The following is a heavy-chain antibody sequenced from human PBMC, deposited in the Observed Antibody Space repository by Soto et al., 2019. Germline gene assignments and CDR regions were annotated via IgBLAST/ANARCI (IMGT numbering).Heavy chain of an antibody. CDR2: IIPIFGTA. D-gene: IGHD2-15*01. V-gene: IGHV1-69*13. Sequence: ASVKVSCKASGGTFSSYAISWVRQAPGQGLEWMGGIIPIFGTANYAQKFQGRVTITADESTSTAYMELSSLRSEDTAVYYCARQGTKHSQFDYWGQGTLVTVSS. CDR1: GGTFSSYA. CDR3: ARQGTKHSQFDY. J-gene: IGHJ4*02.